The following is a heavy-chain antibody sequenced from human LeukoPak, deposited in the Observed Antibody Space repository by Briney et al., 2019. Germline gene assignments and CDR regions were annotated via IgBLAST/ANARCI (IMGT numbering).Heavy chain of an antibody. J-gene: IGHJ4*02. Sequence: PGGSLRLSCAVSGFTFSSHWMRWVRQAPGKGLVWVSHIKSDGRSTNYADSVKGRFTISRDNAKNTLYLQMNSLRAEDTAVYYCARDGLLAAADYWGQGTLVTVSS. CDR2: IKSDGRST. CDR1: GFTFSSHW. D-gene: IGHD2-2*01. V-gene: IGHV3-74*01. CDR3: ARDGLLAAADY.